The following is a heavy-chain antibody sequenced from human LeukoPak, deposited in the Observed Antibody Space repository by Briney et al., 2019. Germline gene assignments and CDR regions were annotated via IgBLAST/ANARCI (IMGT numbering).Heavy chain of an antibody. CDR1: GGSISSYY. CDR2: IYYSGST. D-gene: IGHD3-22*01. CDR3: ARGRDYYDSSGYCYYFDY. Sequence: SETLSLTCTVSGGSISSYYWSWIRQPPGKGLEWIGDIYYSGSTNYNPSLKSRVTISVDTSKNQFSLKLSSVTAADTAVYYCARGRDYYDSSGYCYYFDYWGQGTLVTVSS. J-gene: IGHJ4*02. V-gene: IGHV4-59*01.